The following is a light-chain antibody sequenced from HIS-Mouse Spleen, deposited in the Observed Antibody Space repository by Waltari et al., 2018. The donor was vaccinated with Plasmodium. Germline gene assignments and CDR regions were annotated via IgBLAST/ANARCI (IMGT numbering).Light chain of an antibody. J-gene: IGLJ3*02. Sequence: SYELTQLPSGSVSPGQTARLTCSGDALPKKYAYWYQQKSGQAPVLVIYEDSKRPSGIPGRFSGSSSGTMATLTISGAQVEDEADYYCYSTDSSGNHRVFGGGTKLTVL. CDR1: ALPKKY. CDR3: YSTDSSGNHRV. CDR2: EDS. V-gene: IGLV3-10*01.